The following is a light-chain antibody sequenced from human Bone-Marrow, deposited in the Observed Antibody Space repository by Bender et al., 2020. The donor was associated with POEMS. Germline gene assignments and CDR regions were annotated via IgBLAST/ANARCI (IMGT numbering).Light chain of an antibody. Sequence: QSALTQPPSASGSPGQSVTISCTGTSSDVGGYSYVCWYQQHPGKAPKLMIYEVNKRPSGVPDRFSGSKSGNTASLTVSGLQAEDEADYYCSSYAGNSYVFGTGTMLSVL. J-gene: IGLJ1*01. CDR1: SSDVGGYSY. CDR2: EVN. V-gene: IGLV2-8*01. CDR3: SSYAGNSYV.